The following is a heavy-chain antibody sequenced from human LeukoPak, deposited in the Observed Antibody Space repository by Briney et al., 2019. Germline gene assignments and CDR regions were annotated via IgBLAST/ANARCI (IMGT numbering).Heavy chain of an antibody. V-gene: IGHV3-30*18. CDR2: ISDDGRNK. CDR3: AKDRETTASGTFDY. CDR1: GFTFNNYG. D-gene: IGHD1-1*01. J-gene: IGHJ4*02. Sequence: GRSLRLSCAASGFTFNNYGMHYVRQAPGKGLEWVAVISDDGRNKKYADSVRGRFTISRDDSNNTLYLQMNSLRAEDTGVYYCAKDRETTASGTFDYWGQGTLVTVSS.